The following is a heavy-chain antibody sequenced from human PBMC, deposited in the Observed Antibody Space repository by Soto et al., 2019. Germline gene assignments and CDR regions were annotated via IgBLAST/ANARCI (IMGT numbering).Heavy chain of an antibody. CDR1: GFTFSSYA. CDR3: AKAALIARQFLGPL. D-gene: IGHD3-22*01. CDR2: ISGSGGST. J-gene: IGHJ4*02. V-gene: IGHV3-23*01. Sequence: EVQLLESGGGLVQPGGSLRLSCAASGFTFSSYAMSWVRQAPGTGLEWVSAISGSGGSTYHAAAVKGRFTISRDHSKNTLYLQMNSLRAEDTAVYYCAKAALIARQFLGPLWGKGTLVTVTS.